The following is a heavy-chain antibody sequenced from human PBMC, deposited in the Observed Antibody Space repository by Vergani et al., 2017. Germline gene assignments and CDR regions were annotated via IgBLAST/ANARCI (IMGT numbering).Heavy chain of an antibody. CDR1: GFTFSDFS. D-gene: IGHD2-8*01. J-gene: IGHJ6*02. Sequence: VQLVESGGGLVKPGGSLRLSCAASGFTFSDFSMSWVRQAPGKGLEWVAFIGSSGPYINYADSVKGRFIISRDNTSNSLFLQLRSLRAEDAAVYYCARDCTSGGCPDNYGMDVWGQGTTFTVSS. CDR2: IGSSGPYI. CDR3: ARDCTSGGCPDNYGMDV. V-gene: IGHV3-21*06.